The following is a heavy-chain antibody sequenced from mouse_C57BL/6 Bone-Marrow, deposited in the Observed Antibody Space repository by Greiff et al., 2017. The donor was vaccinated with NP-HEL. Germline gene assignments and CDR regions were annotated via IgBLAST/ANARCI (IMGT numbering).Heavy chain of an antibody. CDR2: ISSGSSTI. J-gene: IGHJ4*01. V-gene: IGHV5-17*01. CDR1: GFTFSDHG. Sequence: EVKLLESGGCLVKPGGSLKLSCAASGFTFSDHGMHRVRQAPEKGLEWVAYISSGSSTIYYADTVKGRFTTSRDNAKNTMFLQMTRLRSEDTAMYYCARREGYCLFMDYWGQGTSVTVSS. D-gene: IGHD2-3*01. CDR3: ARREGYCLFMDY.